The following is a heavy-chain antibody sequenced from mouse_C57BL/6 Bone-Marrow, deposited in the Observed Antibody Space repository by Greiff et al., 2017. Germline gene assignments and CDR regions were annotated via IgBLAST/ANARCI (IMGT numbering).Heavy chain of an antibody. CDR1: GYTFTSYW. J-gene: IGHJ1*03. V-gene: IGHV1-69*01. D-gene: IGHD1-1*01. CDR2: IDPSDSYT. CDR3: ARLMYYYGSKYFDV. Sequence: VQLQEPGAELVMPGASVKLSCTASGYTFTSYWMHWVKQRPGQGLEWIGEIDPSDSYTNYNQKFKGKSTLTVEQSSSTAYMQLSSLTSEDSAVYYCARLMYYYGSKYFDVWGTGTTVTVSS.